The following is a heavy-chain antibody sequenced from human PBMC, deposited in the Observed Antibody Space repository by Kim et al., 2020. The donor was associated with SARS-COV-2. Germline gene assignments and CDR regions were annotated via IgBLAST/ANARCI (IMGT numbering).Heavy chain of an antibody. CDR1: GGSISSGGYY. Sequence: SETLSLTCTVSGGSISSGGYYWSWIRQHPVKGLECFGYIYYSGSTYYNPSLKSRVTISVDTSKNQFSLKLSSVTAADTAVYYCARALTIFGVVISAFDYWGQGTLVTVSS. D-gene: IGHD3-3*01. CDR3: ARALTIFGVVISAFDY. CDR2: IYYSGST. J-gene: IGHJ4*02. V-gene: IGHV4-31*03.